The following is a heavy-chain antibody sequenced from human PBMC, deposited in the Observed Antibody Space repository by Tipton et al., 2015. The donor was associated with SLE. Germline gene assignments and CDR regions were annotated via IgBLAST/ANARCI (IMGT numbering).Heavy chain of an antibody. CDR2: ISYDGSNK. J-gene: IGHJ6*03. V-gene: IGHV3-30*04. CDR1: GFTFSSYA. D-gene: IGHD6-13*01. Sequence: SGFTFSSYAMHWVRQAPGKGLEWVAVISYDGSNKYYADSVKGRFTISRDNSKNTPYLQMNSLRAEDTAVYYCARDPYSSSWYYMDVWGKGTTVTVSS. CDR3: ARDPYSSSWYYMDV.